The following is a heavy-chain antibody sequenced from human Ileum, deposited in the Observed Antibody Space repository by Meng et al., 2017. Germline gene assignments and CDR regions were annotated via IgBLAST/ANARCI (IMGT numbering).Heavy chain of an antibody. CDR3: AREFYVDTAMVIDS. J-gene: IGHJ4*02. V-gene: IGHV4-30-4*01. CDR2: IYYDGSS. D-gene: IGHD5-18*01. Sequence: QVQLQESGPGLVKPSQTLSRTCSVSNGYLTNVNNDWNWIRQAPGQALEHIGYIYYDGSSYATPSLKSRVTMSIDTSTNQFSLRLDSVTAADTAVYYCAREFYVDTAMVIDSWGPGALVTVSS. CDR1: NGYLTNVNND.